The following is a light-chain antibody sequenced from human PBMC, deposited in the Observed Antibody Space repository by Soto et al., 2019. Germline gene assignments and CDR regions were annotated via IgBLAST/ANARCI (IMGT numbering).Light chain of an antibody. J-gene: IGKJ2*01. V-gene: IGKV1D-12*01. CDR1: QGIGSW. CDR2: ATS. CDR3: HQAKSCPYT. Sequence: DIQMTQSPSSVSASVGERVTITCRASQGIGSWLAWYQQKPGRAPKLMIYATSSLHSGVSSRFSGSGSVTDFTLNISSLQPEDLASYYCHQAKSCPYTFGQGTKVEIK.